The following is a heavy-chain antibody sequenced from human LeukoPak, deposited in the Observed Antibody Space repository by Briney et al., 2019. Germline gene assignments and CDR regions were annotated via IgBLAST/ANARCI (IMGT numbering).Heavy chain of an antibody. CDR3: AKAPRIVGATTLFRRSRVGLYYFDY. CDR2: ISGSGGST. CDR1: GFTFSSYW. V-gene: IGHV3-23*01. Sequence: PGGSLRLSCAASGFTFSSYWMSWVRQAPGKGLEWVSAISGSGGSTYYADSVKGRFTISRDNSKNTLYLQMNSLRAEDTAVYYCAKAPRIVGATTLFRRSRVGLYYFDYWGQGTLVTVSS. D-gene: IGHD1-26*01. J-gene: IGHJ4*02.